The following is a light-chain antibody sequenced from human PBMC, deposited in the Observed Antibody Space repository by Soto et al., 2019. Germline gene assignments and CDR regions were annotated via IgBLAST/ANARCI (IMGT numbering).Light chain of an antibody. CDR2: TNN. CDR3: AAWDNSLSGLV. Sequence: QSVLTQPPSASETPGQRVIISCSGSSSNIGSNYVYWYQQLPGTAPKLLIYTNNQRPSGVPDRFSGSKSGTSASLAISGLRSEDAADYYCAAWDNSLSGLVFGGGTQLTVL. CDR1: SSNIGSNY. V-gene: IGLV1-47*01. J-gene: IGLJ2*01.